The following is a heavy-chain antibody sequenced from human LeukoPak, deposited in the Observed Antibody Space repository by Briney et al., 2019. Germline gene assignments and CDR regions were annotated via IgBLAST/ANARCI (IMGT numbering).Heavy chain of an antibody. CDR1: GGSISSSSYY. CDR3: ARVKTYSSGWYGLRGPFDY. CDR2: IYYSGST. Sequence: KSSETLSLTCTVSGGSISSSSYYWGWIRQPPGKGLGWIGSIYYSGSTYYNPSLKSRVTISVDTSKNQFSLKLSSVTAADTAVYYCARVKTYSSGWYGLRGPFDYWGQGTLVTVSS. J-gene: IGHJ4*02. D-gene: IGHD6-19*01. V-gene: IGHV4-39*07.